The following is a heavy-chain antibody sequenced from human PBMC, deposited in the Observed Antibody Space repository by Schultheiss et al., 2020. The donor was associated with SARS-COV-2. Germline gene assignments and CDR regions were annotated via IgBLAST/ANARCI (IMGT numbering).Heavy chain of an antibody. CDR1: GFTFSSYA. J-gene: IGHJ2*01. Sequence: GESLKISCAASGFTFSSYAMSWVRQAPGKGLEWVANINQDGSEKYYVDSVKGRFTISRDNSKNTLYLQMNSLRAEDTGLYYCARGSPLDWYFDLWGRGTLVTVSS. V-gene: IGHV3-7*01. CDR3: ARGSPLDWYFDL. CDR2: INQDGSEK.